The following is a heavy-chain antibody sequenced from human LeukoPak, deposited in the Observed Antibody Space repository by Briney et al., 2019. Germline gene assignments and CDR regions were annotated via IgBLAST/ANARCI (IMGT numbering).Heavy chain of an antibody. D-gene: IGHD3-16*01. J-gene: IGHJ4*02. Sequence: GGSLRLSCAASGFTFSSYAMSWVRQAPGKGLEWVSAISGSGGSTYYADSVKGRFTTFRDNSKNTLYLQMNSLRAEDTAVYYCAKGRGEIGDYFDYWGQGTLVTVSS. CDR3: AKGRGEIGDYFDY. CDR1: GFTFSSYA. V-gene: IGHV3-23*01. CDR2: ISGSGGST.